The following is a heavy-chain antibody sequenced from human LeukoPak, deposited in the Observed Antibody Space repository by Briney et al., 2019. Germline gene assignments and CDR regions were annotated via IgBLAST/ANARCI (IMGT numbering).Heavy chain of an antibody. CDR2: IGGSGGST. V-gene: IGHV3-23*01. Sequence: PGGSLRLSCAASGFTFSSYAMSWVRQAPGKGLEWVSAIGGSGGSTYYADSVKRRFTISRDNSKNTLYLQMNSLRAEDTAVYYCAKDIFPDQWLRQGADYYYYGMDVWGQGTTVTVSS. CDR3: AKDIFPDQWLRQGADYYYYGMDV. CDR1: GFTFSSYA. J-gene: IGHJ6*02. D-gene: IGHD5-12*01.